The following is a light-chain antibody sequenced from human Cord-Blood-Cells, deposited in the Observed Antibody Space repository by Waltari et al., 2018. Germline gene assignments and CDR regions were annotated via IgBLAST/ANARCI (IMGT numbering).Light chain of an antibody. J-gene: IGLJ1*01. CDR1: NLGDKY. CDR2: QDS. Sequence: SYELTQPPSVSVSPGQTASTTSPGDNLGDKYACWYQQKPGQSPVLVIYQDSKRPSGIPERFSGSNSGNTATLTISGTQAMDEADYYCQAWDSSTYVFGTGTKVTVL. V-gene: IGLV3-1*01. CDR3: QAWDSSTYV.